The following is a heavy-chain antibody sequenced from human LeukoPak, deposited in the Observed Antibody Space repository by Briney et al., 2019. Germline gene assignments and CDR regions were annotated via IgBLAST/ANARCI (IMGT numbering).Heavy chain of an antibody. CDR1: GGTLSSYA. CDR2: IIPIFGTA. J-gene: IGHJ3*02. CDR3: ARDWRPDAFDI. Sequence: APVKVSCKASGGTLSSYAISWVRQAPGQGLEWMGGIIPIFGTANYAQKFQGRVTITADESTSTAYMELSSLRSEDTAVYYCARDWRPDAFDIWGQGTMVTVSS. D-gene: IGHD6-6*01. V-gene: IGHV1-69*13.